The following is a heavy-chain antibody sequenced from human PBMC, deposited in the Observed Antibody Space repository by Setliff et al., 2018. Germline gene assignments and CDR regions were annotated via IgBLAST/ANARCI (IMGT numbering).Heavy chain of an antibody. V-gene: IGHV5-51*01. J-gene: IGHJ3*02. CDR2: IYPGDSDT. Sequence: PGESLKISCKGSGYSFSNFWIGWVRQMPGKGLEWMGIIYPGDSDTRYSPSFQGQVTISVDKSINTAYLQWSSLKASDTAMYYCARKLWSSGWIDAFDIWGQGTMVTVSS. D-gene: IGHD6-19*01. CDR1: GYSFSNFW. CDR3: ARKLWSSGWIDAFDI.